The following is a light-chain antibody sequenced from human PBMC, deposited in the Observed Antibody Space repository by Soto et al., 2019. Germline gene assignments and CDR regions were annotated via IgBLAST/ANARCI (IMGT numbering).Light chain of an antibody. Sequence: VDRVTITCRASQSISSWLAWYQQKPGKAPKLLIYDAYSLESGVTSRFSGSGSGTEFTLTISSLQPDDFATYYCQQYNSYSQTFGQGTKVDIK. CDR2: DAY. J-gene: IGKJ1*01. V-gene: IGKV1-5*01. CDR3: QQYNSYSQT. CDR1: QSISSW.